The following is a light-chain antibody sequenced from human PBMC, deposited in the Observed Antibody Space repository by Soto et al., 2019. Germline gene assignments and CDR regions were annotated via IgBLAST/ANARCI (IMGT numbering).Light chain of an antibody. Sequence: DIQMNQSPSSLSASVGDRVTIACQSSHDVSRNLNWLQQKPGEAPKLLIYDASNLERGFPSRFSGSGSRTDFTLIISSLQPEDVATYYCLQYSSMVSFGGGTAIEIK. V-gene: IGKV1-33*01. CDR1: HDVSRN. CDR2: DAS. J-gene: IGKJ4*01. CDR3: LQYSSMVS.